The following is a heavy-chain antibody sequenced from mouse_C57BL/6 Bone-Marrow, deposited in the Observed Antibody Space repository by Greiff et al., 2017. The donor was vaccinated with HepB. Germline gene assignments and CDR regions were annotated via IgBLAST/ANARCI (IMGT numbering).Heavy chain of an antibody. CDR3: ARYIAFFDV. D-gene: IGHD6-1*01. J-gene: IGHJ1*03. V-gene: IGHV7-3*01. CDR2: IRNKANGYKT. Sequence: EVKLMESGGGLVQPGGSLSLSCAASGFTFTDYYMSWVRQPPGKALEWLGFIRNKANGYKTEYSASVKGRFTISRDNSQSILYLQMNALRAEDSATYYCARYIAFFDVWGTGTTVTVSS. CDR1: GFTFTDYY.